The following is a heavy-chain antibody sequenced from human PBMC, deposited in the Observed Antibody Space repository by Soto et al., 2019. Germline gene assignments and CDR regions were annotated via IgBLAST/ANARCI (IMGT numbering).Heavy chain of an antibody. D-gene: IGHD1-26*01. Sequence: VASVKVSCKATGGIFSSYAISWVRQAPGQGLEWMGGIIPIFGTANYAQKFQGRVTITADESTSTAYMELSSLRSEDTAVYYCARAGSFGSYYQYDYWGQGTLVTVSS. V-gene: IGHV1-69*13. CDR3: ARAGSFGSYYQYDY. J-gene: IGHJ4*02. CDR1: GGIFSSYA. CDR2: IIPIFGTA.